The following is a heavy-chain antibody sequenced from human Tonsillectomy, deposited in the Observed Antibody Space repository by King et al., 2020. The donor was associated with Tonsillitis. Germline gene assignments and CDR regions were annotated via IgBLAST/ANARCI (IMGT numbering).Heavy chain of an antibody. CDR2: IYYPGRN. CDR1: GGSISGSNYF. V-gene: IGHV4-39*07. Sequence: QLQESGPGLVKPSETLSLTCRVSGGSISGSNYFWGWIRQPPGEGLEWIGSIYYPGRNFYNSSLKSRVTISVDTSKNQFSLKATSVTAADTAGYYCARHEGVAGSGNYDYWGQGTLVTVSS. D-gene: IGHD3-10*01. CDR3: ARHEGVAGSGNYDY. J-gene: IGHJ4*02.